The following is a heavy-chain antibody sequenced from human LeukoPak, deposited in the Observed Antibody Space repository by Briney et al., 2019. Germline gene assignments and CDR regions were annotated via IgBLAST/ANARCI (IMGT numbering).Heavy chain of an antibody. J-gene: IGHJ4*02. D-gene: IGHD3-9*01. CDR2: ISSSSTYI. CDR1: GFTFSSDN. CDR3: ARDYYDILTGYYTPDY. V-gene: IGHV3-21*01. Sequence: PGGSLRLSCAASGFTFSSDNMNWVRQAPGKGLEWVSSISSSSTYIYYADSVKGRFTISRDNAKNSLYLQMHSLRAEDTAVYFCARDYYDILTGYYTPDYWGQGTLVTVSS.